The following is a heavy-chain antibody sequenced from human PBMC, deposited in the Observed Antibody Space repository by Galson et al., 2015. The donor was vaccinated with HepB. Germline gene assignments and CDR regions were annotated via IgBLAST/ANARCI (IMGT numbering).Heavy chain of an antibody. V-gene: IGHV3-30*18. D-gene: IGHD2-15*01. J-gene: IGHJ4*02. Sequence: SLRLSCAASGFTFGDYAIHWVRQAPGKGLEWVALIAYDGRRKQYADSVKGRLTITRDNSKNTVYLELNSLRVEDTAMYYCAKHQQLAGGGARGYYFDYWGQGTLVTVPS. CDR2: IAYDGRRK. CDR3: AKHQQLAGGGARGYYFDY. CDR1: GFTFGDYA.